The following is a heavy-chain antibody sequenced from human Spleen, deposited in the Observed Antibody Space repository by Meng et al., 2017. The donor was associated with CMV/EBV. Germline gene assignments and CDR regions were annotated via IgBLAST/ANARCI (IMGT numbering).Heavy chain of an antibody. CDR1: GYTFTSYD. CDR3: ARRVVGSRRNWFDP. J-gene: IGHJ5*02. CDR2: MNPNSGNT. D-gene: IGHD2-15*01. Sequence: ASVKVSCKASGYTFTSYDINWVRQATGQGLEWMGWMNPNSGNTGYAQKFQGRVTITRNTSISTAYMELSSLRSEDTAVYYSARRVVGSRRNWFDPWGQGTLVTVSS. V-gene: IGHV1-8*03.